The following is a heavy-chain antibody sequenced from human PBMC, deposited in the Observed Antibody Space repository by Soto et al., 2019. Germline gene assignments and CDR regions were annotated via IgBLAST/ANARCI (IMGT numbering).Heavy chain of an antibody. CDR2: INHSGST. J-gene: IGHJ5*02. D-gene: IGHD3-16*02. V-gene: IGHV4-34*01. CDR3: AREYPGVDVWGSYRYGWLDP. Sequence: SETLSLTCAVYGGSFSGYYWSWIRQPPGKGLEWIGEINHSGSTNYNPSLKSRVTISVDTSKNQFSLKLSSVTAADTAVYYCAREYPGVDVWGSYRYGWLDPRGQGTMVT. CDR1: GGSFSGYY.